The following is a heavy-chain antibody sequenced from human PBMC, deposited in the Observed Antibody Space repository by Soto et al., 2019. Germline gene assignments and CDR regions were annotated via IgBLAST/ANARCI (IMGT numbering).Heavy chain of an antibody. V-gene: IGHV3-73*02. Sequence: EVQLLESGGGLVQPGGSLKLSCAVSGFTFSVSAIHWVRQASGKGLEWVGRIRSNADNYATADRASVKARCSISRDDLKTTAYLQMRSLNTEDTALYYCARLAEWEYYDGMDVWGQGTTVTVSS. CDR1: GFTFSVSA. CDR2: IRSNADNYAT. J-gene: IGHJ6*02. D-gene: IGHD1-26*01. CDR3: ARLAEWEYYDGMDV.